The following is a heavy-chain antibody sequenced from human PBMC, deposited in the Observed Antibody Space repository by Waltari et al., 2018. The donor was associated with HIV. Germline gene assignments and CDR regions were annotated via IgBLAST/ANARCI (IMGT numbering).Heavy chain of an antibody. J-gene: IGHJ6*02. Sequence: QVQLQQSGPGLVKPSETLTLTCTVSGASINNYYWTWIRQPPGKGLEYIAYLYYTVDTNSNPSLMSRVSRSIDTSKNQLFLKVTSMTAADTAVYYCVGVGLRSGGRGMDVWGQGTTVIVSS. CDR2: LYYTVDT. CDR3: VGVGLRSGGRGMDV. CDR1: GASINNYY. V-gene: IGHV4-59*12. D-gene: IGHD6-19*01.